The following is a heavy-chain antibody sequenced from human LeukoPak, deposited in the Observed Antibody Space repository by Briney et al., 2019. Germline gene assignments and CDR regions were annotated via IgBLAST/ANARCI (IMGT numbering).Heavy chain of an antibody. CDR1: GGSISTSSYY. CDR3: ARTNDKYSDLNNWFDP. V-gene: IGHV4-39*07. D-gene: IGHD4-11*01. Sequence: SETLSLTCTVSGGSISTSSYYWGWIRQPPGKGLEWIGSLYYSGSTYYHPSLKSRVTISVDTSKNQFSLRLTSVTAADTAVYYCARTNDKYSDLNNWFDPWGQGTLVTVSS. J-gene: IGHJ5*02. CDR2: LYYSGST.